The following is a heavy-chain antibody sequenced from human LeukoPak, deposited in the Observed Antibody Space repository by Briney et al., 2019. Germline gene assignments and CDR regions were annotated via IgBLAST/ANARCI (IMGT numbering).Heavy chain of an antibody. V-gene: IGHV4-59*08. D-gene: IGHD3-10*01. CDR3: ARRHKVGAGDALDI. Sequence: SETLSLTCTVSGGSISNYYWTWIRQPPGKGLEWIGYIYNSGSTNYNPSLKSRVTISVDTSKNQFSLKLSSVTAADTAVYYCARRHKVGAGDALDIWGQGTMVTVSS. CDR1: GGSISNYY. CDR2: IYNSGST. J-gene: IGHJ3*02.